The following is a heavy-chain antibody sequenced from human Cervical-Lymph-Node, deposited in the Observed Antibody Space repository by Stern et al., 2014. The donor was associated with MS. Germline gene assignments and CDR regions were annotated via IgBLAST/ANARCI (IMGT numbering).Heavy chain of an antibody. J-gene: IGHJ5*02. CDR2: VSPSGLST. CDR1: GYTFTSYH. CDR3: VRDGADAVDP. V-gene: IGHV1-46*01. D-gene: IGHD3-16*01. Sequence: QVQLVQSGAEVKKPGASVKISCKASGYTFTSYHIHWVRQAPGQGLEWMGIVSPSGLSTNSAQKFKGRVTMTTDTSTNTFYMELSSLRSEDTAVYYCVRDGADAVDPWGQGTLVSVSS.